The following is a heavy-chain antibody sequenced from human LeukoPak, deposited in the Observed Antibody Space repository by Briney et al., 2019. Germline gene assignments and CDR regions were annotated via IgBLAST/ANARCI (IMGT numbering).Heavy chain of an antibody. CDR2: INPNSGGT. D-gene: IGHD3-3*01. CDR1: GYTFTGYY. J-gene: IGHJ5*02. V-gene: IGHV1-2*02. CDR3: ARDTFGVVIHRLDP. Sequence: ASVKVSCKASGYTFTGYYMHWVRQAPGQGLAWMGWINPNSGGTNYAQKFQGRVTMTRDTSISTAYMELSRLRSDDTAVYYCARDTFGVVIHRLDPWGQGTLVTVSS.